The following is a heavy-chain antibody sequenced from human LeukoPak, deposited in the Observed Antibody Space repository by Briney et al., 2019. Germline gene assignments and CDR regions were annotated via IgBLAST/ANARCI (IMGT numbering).Heavy chain of an antibody. CDR2: INPSGGST. Sequence: ASVKVSCKASGYTFTSYYLYWVRQAPGQGLEWMGVINPSGGSTTSAQKFQGRVTMTRDTSTSTVYMELRSLRSEDTAVYYCARGPGPADDGGGYCFDYWGQGTLITVSS. CDR1: GYTFTSYY. CDR3: ARGPGPADDGGGYCFDY. J-gene: IGHJ4*02. D-gene: IGHD3-22*01. V-gene: IGHV1-46*01.